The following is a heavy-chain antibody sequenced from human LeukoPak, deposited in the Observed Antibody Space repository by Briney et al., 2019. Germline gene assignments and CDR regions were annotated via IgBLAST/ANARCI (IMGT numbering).Heavy chain of an antibody. Sequence: SGGSLRLSCAASGFTFSSYWMTWVRQAPGKGLEWVANIKQDGSEKYYVDSVKGRFTISRDNAKNSLYLQMNSLRAGDTAVYHCARGGWEPLDYWGQGILVTVSS. V-gene: IGHV3-7*01. CDR2: IKQDGSEK. CDR3: ARGGWEPLDY. D-gene: IGHD1-26*01. CDR1: GFTFSSYW. J-gene: IGHJ4*02.